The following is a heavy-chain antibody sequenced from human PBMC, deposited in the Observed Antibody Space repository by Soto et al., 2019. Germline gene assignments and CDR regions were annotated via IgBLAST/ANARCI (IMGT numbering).Heavy chain of an antibody. D-gene: IGHD3-10*01. J-gene: IGHJ6*02. V-gene: IGHV3-33*01. Sequence: GGALSLSWAASGFTFSSYGMHWVRQAPGKGLEWVAVIWYDGSNKYYADSVKGRFTISRDNSKNTLYLQMNSLRAEDTAVYYCARSSGSGSYLYYYYYGMDVWGQGTTVTVSS. CDR3: ARSSGSGSYLYYYYYGMDV. CDR1: GFTFSSYG. CDR2: IWYDGSNK.